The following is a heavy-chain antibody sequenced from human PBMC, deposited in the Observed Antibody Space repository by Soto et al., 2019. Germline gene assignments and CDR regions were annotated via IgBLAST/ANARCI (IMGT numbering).Heavy chain of an antibody. D-gene: IGHD6-13*01. CDR2: IRGNDYGGTT. CDR3: DRYRISASLSDFDN. V-gene: IGHV3-49*04. Sequence: GGSLRLSCTASGFTFGGYAMSWVRQAPGRGLEWVGSIRGNDYGGTTEYAASVNGRFTISRDESKRIAYLQMHSLVNEDTAVYFWDRYRISASLSDFDNWGQATLATVSS. CDR1: GFTFGGYA. J-gene: IGHJ4*02.